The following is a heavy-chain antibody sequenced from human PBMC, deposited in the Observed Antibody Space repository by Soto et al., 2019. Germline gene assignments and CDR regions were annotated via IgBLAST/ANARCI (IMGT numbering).Heavy chain of an antibody. CDR2: IFYDVYT. J-gene: IGHJ4*02. Sequence: QLQLQESGPGLVKPSETLSLTCTVSGDSISGSPYFWGWIRQHPGKGLEWIASIFYDVYTYYTPSLKSRAIISVDTSKNQSALKLTSVAAEDTAIYFCARLQAAVPHYWGQGTLVIVSS. CDR3: ARLQAAVPHY. CDR1: GDSISGSPYF. D-gene: IGHD6-13*01. V-gene: IGHV4-39*01.